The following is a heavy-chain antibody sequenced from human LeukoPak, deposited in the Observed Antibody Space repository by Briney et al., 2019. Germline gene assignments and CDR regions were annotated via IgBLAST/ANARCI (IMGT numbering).Heavy chain of an antibody. V-gene: IGHV4-38-2*02. Sequence: SETLSLTSTVSGYSINSGYYWGWIRQPPGKGLEWIGSIYHDGTTYYNPSLKSRVTISVDTSKNQFSLKLSSVTAADTAVYYCARIVVVVHYYYMDVWGKGTTVTVSS. CDR3: ARIVVVVHYYYMDV. CDR1: GYSINSGYY. J-gene: IGHJ6*03. D-gene: IGHD2-15*01. CDR2: IYHDGTT.